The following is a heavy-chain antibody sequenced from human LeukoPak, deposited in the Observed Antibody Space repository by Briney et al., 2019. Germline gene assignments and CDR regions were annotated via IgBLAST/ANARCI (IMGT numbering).Heavy chain of an antibody. CDR1: GFTFSSYS. V-gene: IGHV3-21*01. CDR3: ARDLLPRYSSGWDSMDY. J-gene: IGHJ4*02. D-gene: IGHD6-19*01. Sequence: GRSLRLSCAASGFTFSSYSMNWVRQAPGKGLEWVSSISSSSSYIYCADSVKGRFTISRDNTKNSLYLQMNSLRAEDTAVYYCARDLLPRYSSGWDSMDYWGQGTLVTVSS. CDR2: ISSSSSYI.